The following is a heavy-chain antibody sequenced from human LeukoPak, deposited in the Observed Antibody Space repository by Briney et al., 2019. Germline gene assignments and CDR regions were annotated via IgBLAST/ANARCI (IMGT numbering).Heavy chain of an antibody. CDR1: GFTFSYYG. Sequence: GGSLRLSCAASGFTFSYYGMRWVRQAPGKGLEWVAFVRYDGSNKYYADSVKGRFTISRDNSKNTLYLQMNSLRAEDTAVYYCASADELKYYYYYMDAWGKGTTVTVS. J-gene: IGHJ6*03. CDR2: VRYDGSNK. CDR3: ASADELKYYYYYMDA. D-gene: IGHD2-2*01. V-gene: IGHV3-30*02.